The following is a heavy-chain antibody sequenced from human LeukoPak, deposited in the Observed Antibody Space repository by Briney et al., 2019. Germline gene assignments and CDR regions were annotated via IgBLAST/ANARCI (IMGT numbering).Heavy chain of an antibody. Sequence: GESLKISCQGSGYDFDAFWIGWVRQMPGKGLEWMGVIYPADSDTTYSPSFAGQVTISVDKSISTAYLQWNSLKASDTAMYYCARRGPNIDSSSWYYFYEVWYFDLWGRGTLITVSS. CDR2: IYPADSDT. V-gene: IGHV5-51*01. D-gene: IGHD6-13*01. CDR1: GYDFDAFW. J-gene: IGHJ2*01. CDR3: ARRGPNIDSSSWYYFYEVWYFDL.